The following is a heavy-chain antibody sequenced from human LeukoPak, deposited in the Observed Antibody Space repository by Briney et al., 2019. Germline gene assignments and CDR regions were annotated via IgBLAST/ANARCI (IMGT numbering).Heavy chain of an antibody. Sequence: GGSLRLSCVGSGLSLSKSHMHWVRQAPGKRLEWVALIPHDGGNKQYGDSAKGRFAVSRENSMNTVDLNMDSLTVDDTAIYYCAREAYSSGRAGTFDIWGQGTMVTVSS. V-gene: IGHV3-30*09. CDR2: IPHDGGNK. CDR3: AREAYSSGRAGTFDI. J-gene: IGHJ3*02. CDR1: GLSLSKSH. D-gene: IGHD6-19*01.